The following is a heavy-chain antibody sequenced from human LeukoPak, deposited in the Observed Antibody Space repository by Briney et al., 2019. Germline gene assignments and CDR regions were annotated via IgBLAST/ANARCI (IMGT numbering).Heavy chain of an antibody. CDR2: INHSGST. J-gene: IGHJ4*02. D-gene: IGHD6-19*01. CDR3: ARVLSSGWYFDY. Sequence: SETLSLTCAVYGGSFSGYYWSWIRQPPGKGLEWIGEINHSGSTNYNPSLESRVTISVDTSKNQFSLKLSSVTAADTAVYYCARVLSSGWYFDYWGQGTLVTVSS. CDR1: GGSFSGYY. V-gene: IGHV4-34*01.